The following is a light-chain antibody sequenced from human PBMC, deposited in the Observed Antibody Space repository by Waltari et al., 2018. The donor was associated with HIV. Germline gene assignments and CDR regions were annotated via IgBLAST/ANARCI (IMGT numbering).Light chain of an antibody. V-gene: IGLV3-1*01. J-gene: IGLJ3*02. CDR3: AAWDDSLSGLV. CDR1: KLGDKY. CDR2: QDK. Sequence: SYELSQPPSVSVSPGQTATITCSGHKLGDKYASWYQQKPGQSPVLVIYQDKRRPSGVPDRFSGSKSGTSASLAISGLRSEDEADYYCAAWDDSLSGLVFGGGTKVTVL.